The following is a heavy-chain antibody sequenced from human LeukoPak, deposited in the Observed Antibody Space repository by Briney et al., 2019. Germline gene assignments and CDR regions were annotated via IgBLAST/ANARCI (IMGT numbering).Heavy chain of an antibody. CDR3: AREARDAFDI. CDR2: IYSAGRT. J-gene: IGHJ3*02. Sequence: GSLRLSCAASGFTVSSNYMSWVRQGPGKGLEWVSVIYSAGRTYYADSVKGRFTISRDNSKNTLYLQMNSLRAEDTAVYYCAREARDAFDIWGQGTMVTVSS. V-gene: IGHV3-66*01. CDR1: GFTVSSNY.